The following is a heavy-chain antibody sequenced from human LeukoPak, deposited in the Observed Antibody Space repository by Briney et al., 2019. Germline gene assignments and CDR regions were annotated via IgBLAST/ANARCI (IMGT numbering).Heavy chain of an antibody. CDR1: GFTFTSSA. V-gene: IGHV1-58*02. CDR2: IVVGSGNT. Sequence: TSVKVSCKASGFTFTSSAMQWVRQARGQRLEWIGWIVVGSGNTNYAQKFQERVTITRDMSTSTAYMELSSLRSEDTAVYYCAAHPDYGDYDGIPMPYDYYGMDVWGQGTTVTVSS. D-gene: IGHD4-17*01. CDR3: AAHPDYGDYDGIPMPYDYYGMDV. J-gene: IGHJ6*02.